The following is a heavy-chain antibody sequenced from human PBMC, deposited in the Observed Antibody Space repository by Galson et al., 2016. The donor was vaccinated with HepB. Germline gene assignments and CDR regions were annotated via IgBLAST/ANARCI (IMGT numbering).Heavy chain of an antibody. J-gene: IGHJ4*02. CDR1: GFTFNTYA. CDR3: VEDRNPHPSYFDILTGYDPEDHEYFDY. CDR2: ISGSGGST. V-gene: IGHV3-23*01. D-gene: IGHD3-9*01. Sequence: SLRLSCAASGFTFNTYAMSWVRQAPGKWLEWVSTISGSGGSTYYADSVKGRFTISRDNSKGTLYLQLSSLRAEDTAVYYCVEDRNPHPSYFDILTGYDPEDHEYFDYWGQGTLVAVSS.